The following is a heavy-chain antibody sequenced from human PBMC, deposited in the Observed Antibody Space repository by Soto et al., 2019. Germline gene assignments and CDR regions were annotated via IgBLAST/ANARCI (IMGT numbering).Heavy chain of an antibody. V-gene: IGHV3-23*01. Sequence: GGSLRLSCAASGFTFSSYAMSWVRQAPGKGLEWVSAISGSGGSTYYADSVKGRFTISRDNSKNTLYLQMNSLRAEDTAVYYCAKGVVPYYYDSKLTMGLTSKYYGMDVWGQGTTVTVSS. CDR2: ISGSGGST. D-gene: IGHD3-22*01. J-gene: IGHJ6*02. CDR3: AKGVVPYYYDSKLTMGLTSKYYGMDV. CDR1: GFTFSSYA.